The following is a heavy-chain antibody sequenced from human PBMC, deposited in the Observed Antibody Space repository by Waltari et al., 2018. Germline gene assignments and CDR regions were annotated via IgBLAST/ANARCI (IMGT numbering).Heavy chain of an antibody. D-gene: IGHD3-10*01. Sequence: QVPLLESGPGLVKPSETLSLTCSVSDSIRNYYWSWIRQPAGKGLEGIGRIYASGNINYNPSLKSRVTLSLDTSKNQFSLNLSSVTAADTAVYYCARDSGVIWAWGQGTLVTVSS. CDR2: IYASGNI. CDR3: ARDSGVIWA. V-gene: IGHV4-4*07. J-gene: IGHJ5*02. CDR1: DSIRNYY.